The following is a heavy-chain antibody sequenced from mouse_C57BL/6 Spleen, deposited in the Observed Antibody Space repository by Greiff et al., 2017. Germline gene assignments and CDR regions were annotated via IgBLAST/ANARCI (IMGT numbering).Heavy chain of an antibody. V-gene: IGHV1-82*01. CDR3: AKCNSCSYYFDY. CDR2: IYPGDGDT. J-gene: IGHJ2*01. CDR1: GYAFSSSW. Sequence: VQLQQSGPELVKPGASVKISCKASGYAFSSSWMNWVKQRPGKGLEWIGRIYPGDGDTNYNGKFKGKATLTADKSSSTASLQLSILTSEDSAVYFCAKCNSCSYYFDYWGQGTTLTVSS. D-gene: IGHD2-12*01.